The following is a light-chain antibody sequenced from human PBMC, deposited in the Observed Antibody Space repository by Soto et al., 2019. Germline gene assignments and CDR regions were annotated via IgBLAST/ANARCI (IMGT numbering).Light chain of an antibody. CDR1: SSDVGGYIY. J-gene: IGLJ1*01. CDR2: DVT. V-gene: IGLV2-14*01. Sequence: QSALTQPASVSGSPGQSITISSTGTSSDVGGYIYVSWYQQHPGKAPKLMIYDVTSRPSGVSYRFSGSKSCNTASLTISGLQAEDEADYYCSSYTTSSSYVFGTGTKLTVL. CDR3: SSYTTSSSYV.